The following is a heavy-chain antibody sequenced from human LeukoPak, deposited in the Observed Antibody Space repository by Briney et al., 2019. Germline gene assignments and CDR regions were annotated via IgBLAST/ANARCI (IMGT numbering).Heavy chain of an antibody. J-gene: IGHJ4*02. CDR3: ARTFYEYYYDSSGYYLLYFDY. Sequence: SETLSLTCTVSGGSISSYYWSWIRQPPGKGLEWIGYIYYSGSTNYNPSLKSRFTISVDTSKNQFSLKLSSVTAADTAVYYCARTFYEYYYDSSGYYLLYFDYWGQGTLVTVSS. V-gene: IGHV4-59*01. D-gene: IGHD3-22*01. CDR1: GGSISSYY. CDR2: IYYSGST.